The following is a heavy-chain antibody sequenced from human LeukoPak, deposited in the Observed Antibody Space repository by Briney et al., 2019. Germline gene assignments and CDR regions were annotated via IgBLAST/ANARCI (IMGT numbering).Heavy chain of an antibody. D-gene: IGHD3-10*01. CDR2: IYYSGST. CDR1: GGSISSYY. J-gene: IGHJ1*01. V-gene: IGHV4-59*12. Sequence: SETLSLTCTVSGGSISSYYWSWIRQPPGKGLEWIGYIYYSGSTNYNPSLKSRVTISVDTSKNQFSLKLSSVTAADTAVYYCARATSFGFEYFQHWGQGTLVTVSS. CDR3: ARATSFGFEYFQH.